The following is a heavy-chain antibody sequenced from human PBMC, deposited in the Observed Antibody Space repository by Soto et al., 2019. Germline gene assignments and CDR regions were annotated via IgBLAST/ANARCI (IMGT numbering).Heavy chain of an antibody. CDR2: IYYRGNP. V-gene: IGHV4-39*01. CDR3: AGLEGLATVSYYFDY. CDR1: GDSINSDNYY. Sequence: QLQLQESGPGLVKPSETLSLTCSVSGDSINSDNYYWGWIRQPPGKGLEWIGSIYYRGNPYYNPSLKTRITIALDKSKSQFSLKRNSVTAADSAVYFCAGLEGLATVSYYFDYWGQGTLVTVSS. J-gene: IGHJ4*02. D-gene: IGHD3-9*01.